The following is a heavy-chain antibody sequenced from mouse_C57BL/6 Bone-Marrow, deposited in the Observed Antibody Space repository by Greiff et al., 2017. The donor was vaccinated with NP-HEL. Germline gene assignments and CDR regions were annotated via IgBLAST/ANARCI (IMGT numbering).Heavy chain of an antibody. CDR3: ARSNLVLRVYWYFGV. V-gene: IGHV1-81*01. Sequence: QVQLKESGAELARPGASVKLSCKASGYTFTSYGISWVKQRTGQGLEWIGEIYPRSGNTYYNEKFKGKATLTADKSSSTAYMELRSLTSEDSAVYFCARSNLVLRVYWYFGVWGTGTTVTVSS. D-gene: IGHD1-1*01. CDR2: IYPRSGNT. J-gene: IGHJ1*03. CDR1: GYTFTSYG.